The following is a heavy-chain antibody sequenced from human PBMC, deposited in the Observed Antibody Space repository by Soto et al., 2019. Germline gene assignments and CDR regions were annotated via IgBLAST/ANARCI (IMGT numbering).Heavy chain of an antibody. D-gene: IGHD4-17*01. CDR3: ASPSRGDYSAFDI. CDR1: GYSFTSYW. V-gene: IGHV5-51*01. J-gene: IGHJ3*02. Sequence: GESLKISCKGSGYSFTSYWIGWVRQMPGKGLEWMGIIYPGDSDTRYSPSFQGRVTISADKSIGTAYLQWSSLKASDTAMYYCASPSRGDYSAFDIWGQGTMVTVSS. CDR2: IYPGDSDT.